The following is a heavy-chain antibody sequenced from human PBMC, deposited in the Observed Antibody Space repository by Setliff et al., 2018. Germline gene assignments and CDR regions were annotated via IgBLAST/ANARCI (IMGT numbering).Heavy chain of an antibody. Sequence: GESLKISCAASGFTFSSYAMTWVRQAPGKGLEWVSRISGYGSRTYYADSVRGRSTISRDNSQNTMYLQMNSLRAEDTAVYYCIRDTSGRDAFDIWGQGTMVTVSS. V-gene: IGHV3-23*01. CDR3: IRDTSGRDAFDI. CDR2: ISGYGSRT. J-gene: IGHJ3*02. D-gene: IGHD6-19*01. CDR1: GFTFSSYA.